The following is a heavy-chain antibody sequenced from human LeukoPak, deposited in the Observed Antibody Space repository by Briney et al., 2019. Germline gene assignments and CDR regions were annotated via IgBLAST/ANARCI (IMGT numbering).Heavy chain of an antibody. V-gene: IGHV3-23*01. CDR3: AKDRRQLANFDY. CDR2: FGGGGGPT. CDR1: GFTFSSYG. J-gene: IGHJ4*02. Sequence: GGSLRLSCVASGFTFSSYGMSWVRQAPGKGLEWVSGFGGGGGPTYYADSVKGRFTISRDNSKNTLYLQMNSLRVDDTAVYYCAKDRRQLANFDYWGQGTLVTVSS. D-gene: IGHD6-13*01.